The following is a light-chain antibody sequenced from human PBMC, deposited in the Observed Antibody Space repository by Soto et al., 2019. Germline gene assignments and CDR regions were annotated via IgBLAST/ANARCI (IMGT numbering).Light chain of an antibody. CDR1: KGISNY. CDR3: QQLNTYPLT. J-gene: IGKJ4*01. V-gene: IGKV1-9*01. Sequence: IQLTQSPSSLSASVGDRVTITCRASKGISNYLAWYQQKPGKVPKLLIYGASSLHSGVPSRFSGSGSGTDFTLTISSLQPEDFATYYCQQLNTYPLTFGGGTKV. CDR2: GAS.